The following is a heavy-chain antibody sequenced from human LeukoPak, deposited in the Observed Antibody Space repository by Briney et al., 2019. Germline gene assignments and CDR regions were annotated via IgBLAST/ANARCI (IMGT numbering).Heavy chain of an antibody. CDR3: ARVSLRRGYCSGGSCPNFKYYFDY. CDR2: INHSGST. CDR1: GGSLSGYY. Sequence: SETLSLTCAVYGGSLSGYYWSWIRQPPGKGLEWIGEINHSGSTNYNPSLKSRVTISVDTSKNQFSLKLSSVTAADTAVYYCARVSLRRGYCSGGSCPNFKYYFDYWGQGTLVTVSS. V-gene: IGHV4-34*01. J-gene: IGHJ4*02. D-gene: IGHD2-15*01.